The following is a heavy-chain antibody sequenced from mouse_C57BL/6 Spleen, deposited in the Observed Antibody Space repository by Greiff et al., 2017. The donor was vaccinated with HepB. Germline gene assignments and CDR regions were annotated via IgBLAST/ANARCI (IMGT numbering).Heavy chain of an antibody. CDR1: GFTFSSYG. Sequence: EVHLVESGGDLVKPGGSLKLSCAASGFTFSSYGMSWVRQTPDKRLEWVATISSGGSYTYYPDSVKGRFTISRDNAKNTLYLQMSSLKSEDTAMYYCARQYGNYSYYFDYWGQGTTLTVSS. CDR2: ISSGGSYT. V-gene: IGHV5-6*01. D-gene: IGHD2-10*02. J-gene: IGHJ2*01. CDR3: ARQYGNYSYYFDY.